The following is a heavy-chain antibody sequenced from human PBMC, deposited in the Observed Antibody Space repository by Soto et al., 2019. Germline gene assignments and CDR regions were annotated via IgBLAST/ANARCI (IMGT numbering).Heavy chain of an antibody. CDR1: GGSISSSSYY. J-gene: IGHJ4*02. CDR3: ARHSSVAGTPY. V-gene: IGHV4-39*01. Sequence: PSETLSLTCTVSGGSISSSSYYWGWIRQPPGKGLEWIGSIYYSGSTYYNPSLKSRVTISVDTSKNQFSLKLSSVTAADTAVYYCARHSSVAGTPYWGQGTLVTVSS. CDR2: IYYSGST. D-gene: IGHD6-19*01.